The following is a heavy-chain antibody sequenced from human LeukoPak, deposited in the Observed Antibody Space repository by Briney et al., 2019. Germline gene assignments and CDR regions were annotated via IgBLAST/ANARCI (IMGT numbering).Heavy chain of an antibody. CDR3: ARGGISSSSPVN. D-gene: IGHD6-13*01. Sequence: GGSLRLFCAASGFTVSSYYMSWVRQAPGKGLEWVSVIYSGGSTYYADSVKGRFTISRDNSKNTLYLQMNSLRAEDTAVYYCARGGISSSSPVNWGQGTLVTVSS. CDR1: GFTVSSYY. J-gene: IGHJ4*02. CDR2: IYSGGST. V-gene: IGHV3-66*01.